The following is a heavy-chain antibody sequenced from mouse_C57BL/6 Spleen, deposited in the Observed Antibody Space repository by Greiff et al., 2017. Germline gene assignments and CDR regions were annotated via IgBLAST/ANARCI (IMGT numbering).Heavy chain of an antibody. CDR2: INPNNGGT. CDR3: ARGYYYGSSYGWFAY. J-gene: IGHJ3*01. Sequence: EVQLQQSGPELVKPGASVKISCKASGYTFTDYYMNWVKQSHGKSLEWIGDINPNNGGTSYNQKFKGKATLTVDKSSSTAYMELRSLTSEDSAVYYCARGYYYGSSYGWFAYWGQGTLVTVSA. D-gene: IGHD1-1*01. CDR1: GYTFTDYY. V-gene: IGHV1-26*01.